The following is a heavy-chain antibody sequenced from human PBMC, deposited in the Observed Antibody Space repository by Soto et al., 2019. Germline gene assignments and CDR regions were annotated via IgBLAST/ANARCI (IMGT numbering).Heavy chain of an antibody. CDR1: GFSLSTSGVG. V-gene: IGHV2-5*02. Sequence: QITLKESGPTLVKPTQTLTLTCTFSGFSLSTSGVGVGWIRQPPGKALEWLALIYWDDDKRYSPSLKSRLTISKYTSKNQVVLTMTSLDPVDTATSYCAHAQEGGVDYCGNSGYAFDIWGQGTMVTVSS. D-gene: IGHD4-17*01. CDR3: AHAQEGGVDYCGNSGYAFDI. CDR2: IYWDDDK. J-gene: IGHJ3*02.